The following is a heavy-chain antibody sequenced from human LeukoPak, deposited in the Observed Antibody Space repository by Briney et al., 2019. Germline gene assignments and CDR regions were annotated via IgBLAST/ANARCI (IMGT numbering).Heavy chain of an antibody. CDR3: AGQFDSGGSYFY. D-gene: IGHD3-22*01. CDR1: GSGYSISGGYY. V-gene: IGHV4-38-2*02. CDR2: IYHSGST. J-gene: IGHJ4*02. Sequence: TSETLSLTGTVSGSGYSISGGYYWGWIRQPPGKGLEWIGSIYHSGSTYYNPSLKSRLTISVDTSKNQFSLKLNSVTAADTAVYYCAGQFDSGGSYFYWGQGTLVTVSS.